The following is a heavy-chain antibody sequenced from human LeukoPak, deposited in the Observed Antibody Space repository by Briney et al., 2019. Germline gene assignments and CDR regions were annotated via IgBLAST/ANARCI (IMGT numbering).Heavy chain of an antibody. J-gene: IGHJ4*02. CDR2: IYYSGST. V-gene: IGHV4-59*01. CDR3: ANSYSSGWYYLDY. Sequence: PSETMSLTCTVSGGSISSYYWSWIRQPPGKGLEWIGYIYYSGSTNYNPSLKSRVTISVDTSKNQFSLKLSSVTAADTAVYYCANSYSSGWYYLDYWGQGTLVTVSS. CDR1: GGSISSYY. D-gene: IGHD6-19*01.